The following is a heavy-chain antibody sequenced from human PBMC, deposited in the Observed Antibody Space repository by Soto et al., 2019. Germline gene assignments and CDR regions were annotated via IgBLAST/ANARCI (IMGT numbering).Heavy chain of an antibody. CDR2: ISFDGSST. J-gene: IGHJ4*02. Sequence: GGSLRLSCAASGFIFSAYGMHWVRQAPGRGLEWVALISFDGSSTYYADSVKGRFTISRDNTRNTLYLQMNSLRVDDSAVYYCATAFPVGAPYYFDYWGQGTLVTVSS. D-gene: IGHD1-26*01. CDR3: ATAFPVGAPYYFDY. V-gene: IGHV3-30*03. CDR1: GFIFSAYG.